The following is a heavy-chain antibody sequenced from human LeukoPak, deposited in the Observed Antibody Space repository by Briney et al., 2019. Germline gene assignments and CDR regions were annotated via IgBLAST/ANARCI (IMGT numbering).Heavy chain of an antibody. V-gene: IGHV3-21*01. CDR2: INSSSYYI. J-gene: IGHJ4*02. Sequence: GGSLRLSCAASGFILSGNWMSWVGQAPGKGLEWVSYINSSSYYIYYADSVRGRFTISRDNAKNSLYLQMNSLRDEDTAVYYWTRSGGSRYGYRALELPPTPVDWGQGTLVTVSS. D-gene: IGHD5-18*01. CDR3: TRSGGSRYGYRALELPPTPVD. CDR1: GFILSGNW.